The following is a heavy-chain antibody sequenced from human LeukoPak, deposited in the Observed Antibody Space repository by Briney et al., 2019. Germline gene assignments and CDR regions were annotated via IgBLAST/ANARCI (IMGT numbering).Heavy chain of an antibody. CDR1: GYTFTSYD. V-gene: IGHV1-8*01. D-gene: IGHD2-8*01. J-gene: IGHJ4*02. CDR2: MNPHSGNT. Sequence: ASVKVSCKASGYTFTSYDINWVRQASGQGLEWMGWMNPHSGNTGSAQKFQGRVTMTRNTSISTAYMELSSLRSEDTAVYYCARAANRRTNGVCCGYWGQGTLVTVSS. CDR3: ARAANRRTNGVCCGY.